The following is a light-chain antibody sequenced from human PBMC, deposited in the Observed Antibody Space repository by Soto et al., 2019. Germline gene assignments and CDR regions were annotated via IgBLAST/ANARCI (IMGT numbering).Light chain of an antibody. CDR3: MHALQTPIT. J-gene: IGKJ5*01. CDR1: QRLLHDNGKNY. V-gene: IGKV2-28*01. Sequence: DILMAQAPLSLPLXXXXXXSVAXGSSQRLLHDNGKNYMDWYVQKPGQSPQLLIYLGSNRASGVPDRFSGSGSGTDFTLKISRVEAEDVGVYYCMHALQTPITFGQGTRLEIK. CDR2: LGS.